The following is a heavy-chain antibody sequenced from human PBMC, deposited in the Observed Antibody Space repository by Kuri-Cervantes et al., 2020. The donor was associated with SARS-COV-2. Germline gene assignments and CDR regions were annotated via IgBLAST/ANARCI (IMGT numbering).Heavy chain of an antibody. J-gene: IGHJ4*02. Sequence: GESLKISCAASGFTFSSYAMRWVRQAPGKGLEWVAVIWYDGSNTYYADSVEGRFTISRDNSKNTLYLQMNNLRAEDTAVYYCARGIRDSDYWGQGTLVTVSS. V-gene: IGHV3-33*01. CDR2: IWYDGSNT. CDR1: GFTFSSYA. CDR3: ARGIRDSDY.